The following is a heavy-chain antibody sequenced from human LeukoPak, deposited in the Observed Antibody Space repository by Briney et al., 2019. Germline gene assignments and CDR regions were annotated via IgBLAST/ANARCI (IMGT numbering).Heavy chain of an antibody. CDR1: GFTFSSYE. J-gene: IGHJ6*03. D-gene: IGHD6-13*01. Sequence: GGSLRLSCAASGFTFSSYEMNWVRQAPGKGLEWLSHISSSGSTKYYANSVKGRFTISRDNAKNSVYLQMNSLTAEDTGLYYCARDATTAVGWVYMDVWGKGTTVTVSS. CDR2: ISSSGSTK. V-gene: IGHV3-48*03. CDR3: ARDATTAVGWVYMDV.